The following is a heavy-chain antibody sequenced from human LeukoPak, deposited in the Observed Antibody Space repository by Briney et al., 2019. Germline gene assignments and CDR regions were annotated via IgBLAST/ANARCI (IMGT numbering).Heavy chain of an antibody. Sequence: GGSLRLSCAASGFTFTTYDMHWVRQATGKGLEWVSAIGTTGDTYYPGSVKGRFAISRENSKNTLYLQMNSLRAEDTAVYYCAKGATNYYDSSGYWDYWGQGTLVTVSS. CDR3: AKGATNYYDSSGYWDY. CDR2: IGTTGDT. CDR1: GFTFTTYD. J-gene: IGHJ4*02. D-gene: IGHD3-22*01. V-gene: IGHV3-13*01.